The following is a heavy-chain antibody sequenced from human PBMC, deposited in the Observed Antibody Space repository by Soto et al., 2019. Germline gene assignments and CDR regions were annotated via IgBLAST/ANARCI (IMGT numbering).Heavy chain of an antibody. J-gene: IGHJ3*02. D-gene: IGHD2-8*01. Sequence: SETLSLTCAVYGGSFSGYYWSWIRQPPGKGLEWIGEINHSGSTNYNPSLKSRVTISVDTSKNQFSLKLSSVTAADTAVYYCARGRHCTNGVCYIYAFDIWGQGTMVTVS. CDR2: INHSGST. V-gene: IGHV4-34*01. CDR1: GGSFSGYY. CDR3: ARGRHCTNGVCYIYAFDI.